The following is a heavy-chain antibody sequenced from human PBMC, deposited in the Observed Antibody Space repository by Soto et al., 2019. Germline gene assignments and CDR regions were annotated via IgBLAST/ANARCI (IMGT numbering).Heavy chain of an antibody. CDR1: GFTFSTYP. D-gene: IGHD1-26*01. CDR3: ARRSSGSYYAASDV. CDR2: IHGSGETT. V-gene: IGHV3-23*01. Sequence: PGGSLRLSCAASGFTFSTYPMTWVRQAPGKGLEWVSSIHGSGETTYYAESVKGRFIISRDNSKNTLYLQMDSLRVDDTAVYFCARRSSGSYYAASDVWGQGTVVTVSS. J-gene: IGHJ3*01.